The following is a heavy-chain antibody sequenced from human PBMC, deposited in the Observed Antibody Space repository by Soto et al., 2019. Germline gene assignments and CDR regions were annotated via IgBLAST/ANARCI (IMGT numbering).Heavy chain of an antibody. D-gene: IGHD2-15*01. CDR3: ARDEGAYCSGGSCQRYHTFDY. CDR1: GGSISSGGYY. Sequence: QVQLQESGPGLVKPSQTLSLTCTVSGGSISSGGYYWSWIRQHPGKGLEWIGYIYYSGSTYYNPSLNSRVTISVDTSKTKFSLKLSSVTAADTAVYYCARDEGAYCSGGSCQRYHTFDYWGQRTLVTVSS. J-gene: IGHJ4*02. CDR2: IYYSGST. V-gene: IGHV4-31*03.